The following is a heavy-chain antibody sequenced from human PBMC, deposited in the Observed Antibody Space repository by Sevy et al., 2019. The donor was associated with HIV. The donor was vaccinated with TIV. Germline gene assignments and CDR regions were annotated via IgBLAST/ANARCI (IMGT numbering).Heavy chain of an antibody. J-gene: IGHJ6*02. V-gene: IGHV4-59*11. Sequence: SETLSLTCTVSGGSISSPHWSWIRQPPGKGLEWIGYIFYSGSTNYNPSLKSRVTISVDTSKNQFSLKLTSVTAADTAVYYCARGRGDFWSGYYAHYGMDVWGQGTTVTVSS. CDR1: GGSISSPH. D-gene: IGHD3-3*01. CDR3: ARGRGDFWSGYYAHYGMDV. CDR2: IFYSGST.